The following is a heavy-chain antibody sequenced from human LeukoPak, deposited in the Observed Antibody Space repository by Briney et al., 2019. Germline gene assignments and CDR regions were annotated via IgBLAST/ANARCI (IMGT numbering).Heavy chain of an antibody. CDR1: GFTFDDYA. CDR3: AKVAGPMTTVTTGWFDP. D-gene: IGHD4-17*01. Sequence: PGRSLRLSCAASGFTFDDYAMHWVRQAPGKGLEWVSDISWNSGSIGYADSVKGRFTISRDNAKNSLYLQMNSLRAEDTALYYCAKVAGPMTTVTTGWFDPWGQGTLVTVSS. CDR2: ISWNSGSI. V-gene: IGHV3-9*01. J-gene: IGHJ5*02.